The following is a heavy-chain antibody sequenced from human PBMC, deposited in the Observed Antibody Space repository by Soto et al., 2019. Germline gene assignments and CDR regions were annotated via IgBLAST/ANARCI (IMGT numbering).Heavy chain of an antibody. J-gene: IGHJ5*02. Sequence: GASVKVSCKASGFTFTSSAVQWVRQARGQRLEWIGWIVVGSGNTNYAQKFQERVTITRDMSTSTAYMELSSLRSEDTAVYYCAAGRRSLVGAMGPWGQGTLVTVSS. CDR3: AAGRRSLVGAMGP. CDR1: GFTFTSSA. V-gene: IGHV1-58*01. D-gene: IGHD1-26*01. CDR2: IVVGSGNT.